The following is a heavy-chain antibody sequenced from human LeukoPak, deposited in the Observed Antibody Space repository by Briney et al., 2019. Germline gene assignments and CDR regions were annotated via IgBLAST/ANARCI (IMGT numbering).Heavy chain of an antibody. Sequence: ASVKVSCKASGYTFTGYYMHWVRRAPGQGLEWMGWINPNSGGTNYAQKFQGRVTMTRDTSISTAYMELSRLRSDDTAVYYCAADVLVVSRDAFDIWGQGTMVTVSS. V-gene: IGHV1-2*02. CDR3: AADVLVVSRDAFDI. J-gene: IGHJ3*02. D-gene: IGHD2-8*02. CDR1: GYTFTGYY. CDR2: INPNSGGT.